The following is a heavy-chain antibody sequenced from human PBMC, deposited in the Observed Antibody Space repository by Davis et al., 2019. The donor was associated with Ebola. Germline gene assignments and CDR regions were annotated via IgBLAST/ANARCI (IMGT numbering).Heavy chain of an antibody. CDR1: GFTFSDYY. D-gene: IGHD4-23*01. V-gene: IGHV3-30-3*01. J-gene: IGHJ6*02. Sequence: GGSLRLSCAASGFTFSDYYMSWIRQAPGKGLEWVAVISYDGSNKYYADSVKGRFTISRDNSKNTLYLQMNSLRAEDTAVYYCARNFARVVATPPYRYGMDVWGQGTTVTVSS. CDR3: ARNFARVVATPPYRYGMDV. CDR2: ISYDGSNK.